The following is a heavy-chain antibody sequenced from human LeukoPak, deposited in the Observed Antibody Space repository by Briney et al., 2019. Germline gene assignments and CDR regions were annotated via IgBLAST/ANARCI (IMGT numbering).Heavy chain of an antibody. V-gene: IGHV3-23*01. J-gene: IGHJ4*02. CDR1: GFTFSSYV. Sequence: GGSLRLSCAASGFTFSSYVMSWVRQAPGKGLEWVSAISGSGGSTYCADSVKGRFTISRDNSKNTLYLQMNSLRAEDTAVYYCAKRGYYYDSSGYYPFGYWGQGTLVTVSS. CDR2: ISGSGGST. CDR3: AKRGYYYDSSGYYPFGY. D-gene: IGHD3-22*01.